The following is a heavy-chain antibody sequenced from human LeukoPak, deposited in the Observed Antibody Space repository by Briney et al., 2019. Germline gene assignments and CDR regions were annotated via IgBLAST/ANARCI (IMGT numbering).Heavy chain of an antibody. V-gene: IGHV3-23*01. D-gene: IGHD2-2*01. CDR2: ISGSGGST. CDR3: SIVVVPAAVNPVEWSPDI. Sequence: PGGSLRLSCAASGFTFSSYAMSWVRQAPGKGLEWVSAISGSGGSTYYADSVKGRFTISRDNSKNTLYLQMNSLRAEDTAVYYCSIVVVPAAVNPVEWSPDIWGQGTMVTVSS. CDR1: GFTFSSYA. J-gene: IGHJ3*02.